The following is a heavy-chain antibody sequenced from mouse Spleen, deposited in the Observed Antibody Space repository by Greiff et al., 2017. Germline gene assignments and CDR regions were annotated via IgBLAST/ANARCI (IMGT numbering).Heavy chain of an antibody. CDR3: ARRRPYGSSSGGYFDV. D-gene: IGHD1-1*01. CDR2: ISYSGST. J-gene: IGHJ1*01. CDR1: GYSITSDY. V-gene: IGHV3-8*01. Sequence: VQLKESGPGLAKPSQTLSLTCSVTGYSITSDYWNWIRKFPGNKLEYMGYISYSGSTYYNPSLKSRISITRDTSKNQYYLQLNSVTTEDTATYYCARRRPYGSSSGGYFDVWGAGTTVTVSS.